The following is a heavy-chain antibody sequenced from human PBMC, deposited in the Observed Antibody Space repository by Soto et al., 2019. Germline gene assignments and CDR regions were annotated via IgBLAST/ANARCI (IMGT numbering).Heavy chain of an antibody. CDR2: VIWDGEAE. CDR3: VKEATVKAAHHFDS. J-gene: IGHJ4*02. Sequence: QVQLVESGGGIIQPGNSLTLSCPRSGFTFSNYAMQWFRQTPDKGLEWVAVVIWDGEAEYYADSVKGRFTISRDNSGDTLSLQMNSLIPEYTAVYYCVKEATVKAAHHFDSWGQGTLVTVST. D-gene: IGHD4-4*01. V-gene: IGHV3-30*18. CDR1: GFTFSNYA.